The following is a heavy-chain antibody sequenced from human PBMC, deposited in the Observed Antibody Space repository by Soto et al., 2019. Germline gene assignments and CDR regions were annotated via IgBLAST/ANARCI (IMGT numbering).Heavy chain of an antibody. V-gene: IGHV4-31*03. Sequence: SETLSLTCTVSGGSISSGGYYWSWIRQHPGKGLEWIGYIYYSGSTYYNPSLKSRVTISVDTSKNQFSLKLSSVTAADTAVYYCARDFSVRSGSYYWFDPWGQGTLVTVSS. D-gene: IGHD1-26*01. CDR2: IYYSGST. CDR3: ARDFSVRSGSYYWFDP. J-gene: IGHJ5*02. CDR1: GGSISSGGYY.